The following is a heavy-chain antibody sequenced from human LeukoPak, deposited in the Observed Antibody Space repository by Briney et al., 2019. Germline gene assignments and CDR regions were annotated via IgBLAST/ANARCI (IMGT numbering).Heavy chain of an antibody. D-gene: IGHD6-19*01. CDR1: GDSISNGYY. J-gene: IGHJ4*02. Sequence: SETLSLTCAVSGDSISNGYYWGWIRQSPGKGLEWIGSIWHSANNYYNPSLKSRVTISVDTSKNQFSLKLSSVTAADTAVYYCARGGGVAGLSQPSSLLIDYWGQGTLVTVSS. CDR2: IWHSANN. CDR3: ARGGGVAGLSQPSSLLIDY. V-gene: IGHV4-38-2*01.